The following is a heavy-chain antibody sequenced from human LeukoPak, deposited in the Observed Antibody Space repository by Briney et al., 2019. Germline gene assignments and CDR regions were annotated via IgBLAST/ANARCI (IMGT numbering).Heavy chain of an antibody. D-gene: IGHD2-21*01. Sequence: PGGSLSLSCAASGFTLSSYAMSWVRQAPGKGLEWVSAISVSGNTYHADSVKGRFTISRDSSKNTLYLQMNRLRAEDAAVYYCAKAPVTTCSGAYCYPFDYWGQGTLVTVSS. CDR2: ISVSGNT. CDR1: GFTLSSYA. J-gene: IGHJ4*02. V-gene: IGHV3-23*01. CDR3: AKAPVTTCSGAYCYPFDY.